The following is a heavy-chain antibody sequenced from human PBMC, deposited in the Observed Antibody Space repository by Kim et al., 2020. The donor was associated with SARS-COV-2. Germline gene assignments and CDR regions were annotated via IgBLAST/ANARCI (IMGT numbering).Heavy chain of an antibody. Sequence: GGSLRLSCAASGFTFDDYAMHWVRQAPGKGLEWVSGISRNSDSIGYADSVSGRVSISRDNAKNSLYLQMNRRRAEDTALYYCANDRGYSYGSLQYPYYYYSYGMDACGQGTTVTVSS. CDR1: GFTFDDYA. V-gene: IGHV3-9*01. J-gene: IGHJ6*02. CDR3: ANDRGYSYGSLQYPYYYYSYGMDA. D-gene: IGHD5-18*01. CDR2: ISRNSDSI.